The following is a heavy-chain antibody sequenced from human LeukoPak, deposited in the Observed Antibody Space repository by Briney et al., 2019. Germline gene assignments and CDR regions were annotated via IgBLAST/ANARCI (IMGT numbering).Heavy chain of an antibody. CDR1: GFTFSSHA. CDR3: ARDRTYQLPWEGFFDY. V-gene: IGHV3-30*04. J-gene: IGHJ4*02. CDR2: ISYDGSNK. Sequence: GGSLRLSCAASGFTFSSHAMHWVRQAPGKGLEWVAVISYDGSNKYYADSVKGRFTISRDNSKNTLYLQMNSLRAEDTAVYYCARDRTYQLPWEGFFDYWGQGTLVTVSS. D-gene: IGHD2-2*01.